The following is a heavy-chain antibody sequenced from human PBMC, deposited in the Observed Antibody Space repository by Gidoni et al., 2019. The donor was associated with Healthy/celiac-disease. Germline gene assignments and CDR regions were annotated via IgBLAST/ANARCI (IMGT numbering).Heavy chain of an antibody. CDR1: GFTFSNAG. CDR2: IKSKTDGGTT. CDR3: TTKNYDILTGYPSYYGMDV. J-gene: IGHJ6*02. D-gene: IGHD3-9*01. Sequence: EVQLVESGGGLVKPGGSLRLSCAASGFTFSNAGRSWVRQAPGKGLEWVGRIKSKTDGGTTDYAAPVKGRFTISRDDSKNTLYLQMNSLKTEDTAVYYCTTKNYDILTGYPSYYGMDVWGQGTTVTVSS. V-gene: IGHV3-15*01.